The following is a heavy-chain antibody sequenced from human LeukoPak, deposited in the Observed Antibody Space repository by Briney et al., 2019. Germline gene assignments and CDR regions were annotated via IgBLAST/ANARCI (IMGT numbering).Heavy chain of an antibody. V-gene: IGHV3-33*01. Sequence: GGSLRLSCAASGFTFSSYGMHWVRQAPGKGLEWVAVIWYDGSNKYYADSVKGRFTISRDNSKNTLYLQMNSLRAEDTAVYYCASHVQYYYDSSGNNAFDIWGQGTMVTVSS. CDR2: IWYDGSNK. CDR3: ASHVQYYYDSSGNNAFDI. J-gene: IGHJ3*02. D-gene: IGHD3-22*01. CDR1: GFTFSSYG.